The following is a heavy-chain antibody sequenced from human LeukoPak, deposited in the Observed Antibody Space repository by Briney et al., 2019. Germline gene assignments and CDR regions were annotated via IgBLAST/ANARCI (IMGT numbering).Heavy chain of an antibody. CDR2: IKSKTDGGTA. Sequence: GGSLRLSCTASGFTFGDYAMSWFRQAPGKGLEWVGRIKSKTDGGTADYAAPVKGGFTISRDDSKNTLYLQMNSLKTEDTAVYYCTTADSSGRFLIDYWGQGTLVTVSS. J-gene: IGHJ4*02. CDR3: TTADSSGRFLIDY. V-gene: IGHV3-15*01. CDR1: GFTFGDYA. D-gene: IGHD3-22*01.